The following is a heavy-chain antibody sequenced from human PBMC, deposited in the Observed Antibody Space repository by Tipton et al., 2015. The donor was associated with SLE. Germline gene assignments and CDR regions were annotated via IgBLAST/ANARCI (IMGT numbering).Heavy chain of an antibody. J-gene: IGHJ4*02. V-gene: IGHV4-38-2*02. CDR2: IYYSGST. Sequence: TLSLTCTVSGYSISSGYYWGWIRQPPGKGLEWIGSIYYSGSTYYNPSLKSRVTISVDTSKNQFSLKLSSVTAADTAVYYCARARSPQGLLLDYWGQGTLVTVSS. CDR3: ARARSPQGLLLDY. CDR1: GYSISSGYY.